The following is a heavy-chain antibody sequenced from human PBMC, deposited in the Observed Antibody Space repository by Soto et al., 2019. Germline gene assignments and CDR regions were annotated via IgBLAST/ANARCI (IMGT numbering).Heavy chain of an antibody. Sequence: SETLSLTCTVSGGSISESAYYWGWIRQTPGKGPEWVGSLYYRGTTYYNPSLKSRVTISVDTPKSQFSLKLSSVTAADTAVYYCARMTCNICHFDYWGQGALVTVSS. CDR1: GGSISESAYY. CDR3: ARMTCNICHFDY. D-gene: IGHD3-9*01. CDR2: LYYRGTT. J-gene: IGHJ4*02. V-gene: IGHV4-39*01.